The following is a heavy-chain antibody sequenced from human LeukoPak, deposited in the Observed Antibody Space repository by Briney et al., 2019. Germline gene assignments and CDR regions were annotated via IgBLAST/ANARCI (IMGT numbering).Heavy chain of an antibody. J-gene: IGHJ4*02. Sequence: PSQTLSLTCAVSGASISSGGSSWNWLRLPPGKGLEWIANIYHSGNTYYNPSLRRRVTISVDTSKNQFSLMLSSVTAPETALYYCARKKDYGDYVDYWGQGTLVTVSS. V-gene: IGHV4-30-2*01. CDR2: IYHSGNT. D-gene: IGHD4-17*01. CDR1: GASISSGGSS. CDR3: ARKKDYGDYVDY.